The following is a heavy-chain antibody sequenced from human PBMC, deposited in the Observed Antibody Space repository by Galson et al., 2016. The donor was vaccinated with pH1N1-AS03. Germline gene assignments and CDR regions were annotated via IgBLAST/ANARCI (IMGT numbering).Heavy chain of an antibody. V-gene: IGHV3-21*01. J-gene: IGHJ4*02. Sequence: SLRLSCADSGFTFSSYSMNWVRQAPGQGLQWVSSISTSSTYMYYADAVQGRFTISRDDARNSLYLQMNSLRAEDTAVYYCARDIGLVALYSWGQGSLVTVSS. CDR1: GFTFSSYS. CDR2: ISTSSTYM. D-gene: IGHD5-12*01. CDR3: ARDIGLVALYS.